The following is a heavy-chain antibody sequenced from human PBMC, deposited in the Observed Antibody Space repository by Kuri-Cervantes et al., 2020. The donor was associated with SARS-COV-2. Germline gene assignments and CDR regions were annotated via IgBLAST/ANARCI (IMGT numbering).Heavy chain of an antibody. V-gene: IGHV1-46*01. D-gene: IGHD3-10*01. J-gene: IGHJ4*02. Sequence: GESLKISCKASEYTFTSYYMHWVRQAPGQGLEWMGIINPSGGSTSYAQKFQGRVTMTRDTSTSTVYMELSSLRSEDTAVYYCAKDRRGSGPFDYWGQGTLVTVSS. CDR1: EYTFTSYY. CDR2: INPSGGST. CDR3: AKDRRGSGPFDY.